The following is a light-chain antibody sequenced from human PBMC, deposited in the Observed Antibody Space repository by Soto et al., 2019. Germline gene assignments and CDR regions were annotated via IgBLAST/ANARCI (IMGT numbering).Light chain of an antibody. CDR3: CSYAGSYTFV. CDR1: SSDVGGDNY. CDR2: DVS. V-gene: IGLV2-11*01. Sequence: QSVLTQPRSVSGSPGQSVTISCTGTSSDVGGDNYVSWYQQHPGKAPKLTIYDVSKRPSGVPDRFSGSKSGNTASLTISGLQAEDEADYYCCSYAGSYTFVFGGGTKVTVL. J-gene: IGLJ2*01.